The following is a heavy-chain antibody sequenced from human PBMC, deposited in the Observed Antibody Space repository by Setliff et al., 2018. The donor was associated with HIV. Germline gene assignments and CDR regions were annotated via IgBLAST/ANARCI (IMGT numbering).Heavy chain of an antibody. Sequence: PSETLSLTCAVSGGSISSGGYSWNWIRQPPGKGLEWIGYIYHSGSTFYNPSLKSRVTISVDTSKNQFSLKLSSATAADTAVYYCARKGKYYYDSSGYSNWGQGTQVTVSS. D-gene: IGHD3-22*01. J-gene: IGHJ4*02. CDR1: GGSISSGGYS. V-gene: IGHV4-30-2*05. CDR3: ARKGKYYYDSSGYSN. CDR2: IYHSGST.